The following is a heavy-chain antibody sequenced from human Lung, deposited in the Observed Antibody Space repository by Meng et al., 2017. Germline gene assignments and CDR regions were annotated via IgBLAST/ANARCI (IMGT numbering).Heavy chain of an antibody. D-gene: IGHD4-11*01. Sequence: QVQLKQAGAGLLKPSETLSLTCVGSGGSFSYYYWSWIRQPPGKGLEWIGEINHSGGTNYNPSLESRATISVDTSQNNLSLKLSSVTAADSAVYYCARGPTTMAHDFDYWGQGTLVTVSS. J-gene: IGHJ4*02. CDR2: INHSGGT. CDR1: GGSFSYYY. V-gene: IGHV4-34*01. CDR3: ARGPTTMAHDFDY.